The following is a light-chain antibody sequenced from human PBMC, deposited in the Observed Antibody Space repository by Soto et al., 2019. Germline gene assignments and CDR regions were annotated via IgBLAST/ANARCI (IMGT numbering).Light chain of an antibody. CDR2: EVN. CDR3: SSYTSTTTRSVV. CDR1: SSDVGDFNY. J-gene: IGLJ2*01. Sequence: QSALTQPASVSGSPGQSITISCTGTSSDVGDFNYVSWYQQHPGKAPKLMIFEVNNRPSGVSDRFSGSKSGNTASLTISGLQAGDGADYYCSSYTSTTTRSVVFGGGTKLTVL. V-gene: IGLV2-14*01.